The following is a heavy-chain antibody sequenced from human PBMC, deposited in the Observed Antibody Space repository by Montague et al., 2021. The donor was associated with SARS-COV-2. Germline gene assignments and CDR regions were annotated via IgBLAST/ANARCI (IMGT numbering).Heavy chain of an antibody. CDR1: GGSFSTYS. CDR3: ASLGDGVVPSPILGVGPYYSYYYMDV. J-gene: IGHJ6*03. V-gene: IGHV4-34*01. CDR2: INHGGST. Sequence: SETLSLTCAVHGGSFSTYSWNWIRQPPGKGLEWIGEINHGGSTNYNPSLKSRVTISADTSKNQFSLKLTSVAAADTAVYYCASLGDGVVPSPILGVGPYYSYYYMDVWGKGTTVTVSS. D-gene: IGHD3-10*01.